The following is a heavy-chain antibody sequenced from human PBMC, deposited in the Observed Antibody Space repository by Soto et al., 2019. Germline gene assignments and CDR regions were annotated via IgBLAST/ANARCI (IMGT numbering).Heavy chain of an antibody. Sequence: EVQLVESGGGLVQPGGSLRLSCAASGFTFDNHWMHWVRQAPGKGLVFVSYITNDGSTTVYADSVKGRFTISRDNAKNMVFLQMNSLRAEDTAVYHCVRDGERTVTYAYWGQGLLVPVSS. CDR3: VRDGERTVTYAY. D-gene: IGHD4-17*01. V-gene: IGHV3-74*01. CDR2: ITNDGSTT. J-gene: IGHJ4*02. CDR1: GFTFDNHW.